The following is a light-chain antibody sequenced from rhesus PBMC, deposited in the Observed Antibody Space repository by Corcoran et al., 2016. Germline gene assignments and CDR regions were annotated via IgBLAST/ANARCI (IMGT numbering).Light chain of an antibody. CDR2: GAS. CDR1: QSGSSY. J-gene: IGKJ1*01. V-gene: IGKV3-24*04. Sequence: EIVMTQSPATLALSPGERATLSCRASQSGSSYLAWYQQKPGQAPRLLIYGASRRAPGITDRFRGSGSGTEFTLTISSLEPEDVGVYFCLQSSNWPRTFGQGTKVEIK. CDR3: LQSSNWPRT.